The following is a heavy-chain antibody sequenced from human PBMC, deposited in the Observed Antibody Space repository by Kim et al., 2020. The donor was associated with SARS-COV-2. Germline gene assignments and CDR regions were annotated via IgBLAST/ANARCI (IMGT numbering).Heavy chain of an antibody. D-gene: IGHD6-13*01. J-gene: IGHJ2*01. V-gene: IGHV4-31*02. Sequence: PPLKRRVTISVATSKSQFSLKLSSVTAAGTAVYYCARDSRSWQLGRYFDLWGRGTLVTVSS. CDR3: ARDSRSWQLGRYFDL.